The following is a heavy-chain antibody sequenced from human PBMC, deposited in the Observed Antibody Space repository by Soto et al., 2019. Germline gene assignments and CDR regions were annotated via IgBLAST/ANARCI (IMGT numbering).Heavy chain of an antibody. V-gene: IGHV4-4*02. D-gene: IGHD2-15*01. CDR1: GGSISSSHW. Sequence: QVQLQESGPGLVKPSGTLSLTCAVSGGSISSSHWWSWVRQPPGKGLEWIGEIYHSGSTNYNPSPXXRXTXXADQTKNQCSLKLSSVTAADTAVYYCARWWPDPDYWGQGTLVTVSS. CDR2: IYHSGST. CDR3: ARWWPDPDY. J-gene: IGHJ4*02.